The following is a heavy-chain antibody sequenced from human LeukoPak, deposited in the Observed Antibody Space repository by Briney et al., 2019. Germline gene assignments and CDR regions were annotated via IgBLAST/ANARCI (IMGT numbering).Heavy chain of an antibody. D-gene: IGHD1-26*01. CDR3: ARAPLSGTYYTDAFDI. V-gene: IGHV4-4*02. CDR1: GGSISTNNC. J-gene: IGHJ3*02. Sequence: SETLSLTCAVSGGSISTNNCWTWVRQPPGKGLEWIGEIHHSGSTDYNPSLKSRVTISPDKSKNQFSLTLTSVTAADTAVYFCARAPLSGTYYTDAFDIWGQGTMVTVSS. CDR2: IHHSGST.